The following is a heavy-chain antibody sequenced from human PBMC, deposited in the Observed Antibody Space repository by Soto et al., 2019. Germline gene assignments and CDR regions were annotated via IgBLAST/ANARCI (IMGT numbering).Heavy chain of an antibody. CDR3: AKDESQYLYSCTWPAGRYFYYYYGMDV. J-gene: IGHJ6*01. CDR2: ISWDGGST. CDR1: GFTFDDYT. V-gene: IGHV3-43*01. D-gene: IGHD6-13*01. Sequence: RGSLRLSCAASGFTFDDYTMHWVRQAPGKGLEWVSLISWDGGSTYYADSVKGRFTISRDNSKNSLYLQMNSLRTEDTVLYYCAKDESQYLYSCTWPAGRYFYYYYGMDVWGQWTRVISSS.